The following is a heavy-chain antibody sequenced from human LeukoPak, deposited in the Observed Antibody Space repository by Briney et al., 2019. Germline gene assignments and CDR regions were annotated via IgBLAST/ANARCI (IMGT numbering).Heavy chain of an antibody. J-gene: IGHJ5*02. Sequence: ASVKVSCKASGYTFTSYGISWVRQAPGQGLEWMGWISAYNGNTNYAQKLQGRVTMTTDTSTSTAYMELRSLSSDDTAVYYCARGHCSGGSCPRFGFDPWGQGTLVTVSS. CDR3: ARGHCSGGSCPRFGFDP. V-gene: IGHV1-18*01. CDR2: ISAYNGNT. CDR1: GYTFTSYG. D-gene: IGHD2-15*01.